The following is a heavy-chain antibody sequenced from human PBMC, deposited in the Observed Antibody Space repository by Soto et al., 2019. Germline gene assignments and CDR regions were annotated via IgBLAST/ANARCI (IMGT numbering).Heavy chain of an antibody. CDR3: ARDRWLRGLIDY. V-gene: IGHV3-30*03. CDR2: ISHDGSNE. Sequence: QVQLVESGGGVVQPGRSLRLSCETSGFTFSDYDLHWVRQAPGKGLECVTHISHDGSNEYYADSVKGRLIISRDTSNNTVYLQRNNVTAEDTAGYYCARDRWLRGLIDYWGQGTLVTVSS. CDR1: GFTFSDYD. D-gene: IGHD5-12*01. J-gene: IGHJ4*02.